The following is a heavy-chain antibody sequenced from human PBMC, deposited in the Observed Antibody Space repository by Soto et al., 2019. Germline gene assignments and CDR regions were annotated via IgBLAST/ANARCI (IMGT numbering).Heavy chain of an antibody. Sequence: QLQLQESGPGLVKPSETLSLTCTVSGGSISSSSYYWGWIRQPPGKGLEWIGSIYYSGSTYYNPSLKSRVTISVDTYKNQFSLKLSSVTAADTAVYYCARQYSSSCYFDYWGQGTLVTVSS. CDR2: IYYSGST. V-gene: IGHV4-39*01. J-gene: IGHJ4*02. CDR3: ARQYSSSCYFDY. CDR1: GGSISSSSYY. D-gene: IGHD6-6*01.